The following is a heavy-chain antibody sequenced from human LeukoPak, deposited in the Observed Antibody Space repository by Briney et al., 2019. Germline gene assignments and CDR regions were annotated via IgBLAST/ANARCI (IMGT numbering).Heavy chain of an antibody. Sequence: GEALKISCKASGYIFTNYWSGGGRQLAGGILEWMGIIYPRDSNPRYSPSFERQVTIAAATSTSTAYLQWSSMKASDTAIYYFARHDRSPAYYSAYCGQRTPLSVSS. V-gene: IGHV5-51*01. CDR1: GYIFTNYW. J-gene: IGHJ4*02. CDR3: ARHDRSPAYYSAY. D-gene: IGHD6-6*01. CDR2: IYPRDSNP.